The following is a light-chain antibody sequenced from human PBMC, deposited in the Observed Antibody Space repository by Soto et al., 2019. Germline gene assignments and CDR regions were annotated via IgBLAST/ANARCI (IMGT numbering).Light chain of an antibody. CDR3: QSYDNSLSSWV. J-gene: IGLJ3*02. CDR1: SSNIGAGYY. Sequence: QSVLTQPPSVSGAPGQRVTISCTGSSSNIGAGYYVHWYQRFPGTAPKPLIYGNNNRPSGVPDRFSGSKSGTSASLAITGLQAEDEADYYCQSYDNSLSSWVFGGGTKVTVL. V-gene: IGLV1-40*01. CDR2: GNN.